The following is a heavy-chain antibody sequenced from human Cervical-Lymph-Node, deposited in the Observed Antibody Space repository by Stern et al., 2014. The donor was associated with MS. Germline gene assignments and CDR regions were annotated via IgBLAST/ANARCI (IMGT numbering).Heavy chain of an antibody. J-gene: IGHJ4*02. CDR3: ARQTTAWSSDV. Sequence: EVQLVESGAELIRPGESLKISCKGSGFKFSIYWIAWVRQMPGKGLEWMGIIYPGDTETRYSTDCQGTGIMSADKSTSTDYLQWSSLNASDTAMYFCARQTTAWSSDVWGQGTLVTVSS. CDR1: GFKFSIYW. V-gene: IGHV5-51*01. CDR2: IYPGDTET. D-gene: IGHD1-14*01.